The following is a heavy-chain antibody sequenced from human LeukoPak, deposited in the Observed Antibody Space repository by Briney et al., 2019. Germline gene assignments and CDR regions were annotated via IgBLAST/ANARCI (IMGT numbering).Heavy chain of an antibody. CDR2: ISYDGSNK. V-gene: IGHV3-30*07. Sequence: GGSLRLSCAASGFTFSSYAMHWVRQAPGKGLEWVAVISYDGSNKYYADSVKGRFTISRDNSKNTLYLQMNSLRAGDTAVYYCARAGYDSSGYYYDYWGQGTLVTVSS. CDR1: GFTFSSYA. CDR3: ARAGYDSSGYYYDY. J-gene: IGHJ4*02. D-gene: IGHD3-22*01.